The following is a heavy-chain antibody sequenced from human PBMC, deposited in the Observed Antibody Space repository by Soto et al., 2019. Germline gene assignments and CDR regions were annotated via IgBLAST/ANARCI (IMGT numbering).Heavy chain of an antibody. V-gene: IGHV4-34*01. CDR1: GGSFSGYY. Sequence: SETLSLTCAVHGGSFSGYYWSWIRQPPGKGLEWIGEINHSGSTNYNPSLKSRVTISVDTSKNQFSLKLSSATAADTAVYYCAREHLYSGSSDYYYYGMDVWGQGTTVTVSS. CDR2: INHSGST. J-gene: IGHJ6*02. CDR3: AREHLYSGSSDYYYYGMDV. D-gene: IGHD1-26*01.